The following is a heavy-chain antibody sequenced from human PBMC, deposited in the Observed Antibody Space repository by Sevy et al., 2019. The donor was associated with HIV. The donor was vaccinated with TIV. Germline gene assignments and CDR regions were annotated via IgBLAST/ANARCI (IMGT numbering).Heavy chain of an antibody. CDR2: IKQDGSEK. CDR1: GFSFSSYW. CDR3: ARAGILPYYYDSSGSHADFDY. J-gene: IGHJ4*02. D-gene: IGHD3-22*01. Sequence: GGSLRLSCEASGFSFSSYWMSWVSQAPGKGLESVANIKQDGSEKYNVDSVKGRFTISRDNAKNSLYLQMNSLRAEDTAVYYCARAGILPYYYDSSGSHADFDYWGQGTLVTVSS. V-gene: IGHV3-7*01.